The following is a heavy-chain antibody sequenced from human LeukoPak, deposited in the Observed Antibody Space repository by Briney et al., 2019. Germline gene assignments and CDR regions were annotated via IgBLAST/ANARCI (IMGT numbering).Heavy chain of an antibody. CDR1: GYTFTSYG. CDR3: ARPVATSDTLDY. D-gene: IGHD5-12*01. CDR2: ISAYNGNT. V-gene: IGHV1-18*01. J-gene: IGHJ4*02. Sequence: GASVKVSCKASGYTFTSYGISWVRQAPGQGLEWMGWISAYNGNTNYAQKLQGRVTMTTDTSTSTACMELRSLRSDDTAVYYCARPVATSDTLDYWGQGTLVTVSS.